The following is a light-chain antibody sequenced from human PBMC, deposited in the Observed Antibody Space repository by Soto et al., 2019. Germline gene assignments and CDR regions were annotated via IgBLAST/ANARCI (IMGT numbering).Light chain of an antibody. Sequence: DIQMTQSPSTLSASVGDRVTIACRASQSIGGWLAWYQQKPGKAPKLLIYEASVLQNGVPSRFSGSGSGTEFTLAISSLQPDDFATYYCQEHNSYIPTFGPGTKVDIK. CDR3: QEHNSYIPT. CDR2: EAS. CDR1: QSIGGW. J-gene: IGKJ1*01. V-gene: IGKV1-5*03.